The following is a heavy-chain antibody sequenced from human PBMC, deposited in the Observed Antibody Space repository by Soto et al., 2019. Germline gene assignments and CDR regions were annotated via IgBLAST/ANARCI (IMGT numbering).Heavy chain of an antibody. V-gene: IGHV4-30-4*01. J-gene: IGHJ6*02. CDR1: GGSISSGDYY. D-gene: IGHD3-22*01. CDR2: IYYSGST. CDR3: ARVASLSPFYYDSSGYHPYYYYGMDV. Sequence: PSETLSLTCTVSGGSISSGDYYWSWIRQPPGKGLEWIGYIYYSGSTYYNPSLKSRVTISVDTSKSQFSLKLSSVTAADTAVYYCARVASLSPFYYDSSGYHPYYYYGMDVWGQGTTVTVSS.